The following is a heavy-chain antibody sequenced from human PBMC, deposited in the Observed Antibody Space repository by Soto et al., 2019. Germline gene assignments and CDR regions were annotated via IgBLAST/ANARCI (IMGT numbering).Heavy chain of an antibody. D-gene: IGHD2-21*01. CDR2: INPSGGST. Sequence: QVQLVQSGAEVKKPGASVKVSCKASGYTFTSYYMHWVRQAPGQGLEWMGIINPSGGSTSYAQKFKGRVTMTRDTSTSTVYMELSSLRSEDTAVYYCARDGGYCGGDCYSWFDPWGQGTLVTVSS. V-gene: IGHV1-46*03. CDR3: ARDGGYCGGDCYSWFDP. J-gene: IGHJ5*02. CDR1: GYTFTSYY.